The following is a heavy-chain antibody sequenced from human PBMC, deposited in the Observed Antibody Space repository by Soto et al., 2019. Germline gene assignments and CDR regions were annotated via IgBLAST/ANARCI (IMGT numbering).Heavy chain of an antibody. Sequence: QVQLVESGGGVVQPGRSLRLSCAASGFTFSSYGMHWVRQAPGKGLEWVAVISYDGSNKYYADSVKGRFTISRDNYKNTLYLQMNSLRAEDTAVYYCGGYGDYYYYYGMDVWGQGTTVTVSS. V-gene: IGHV3-30*03. D-gene: IGHD4-17*01. CDR1: GFTFSSYG. J-gene: IGHJ6*02. CDR3: GGYGDYYYYYGMDV. CDR2: ISYDGSNK.